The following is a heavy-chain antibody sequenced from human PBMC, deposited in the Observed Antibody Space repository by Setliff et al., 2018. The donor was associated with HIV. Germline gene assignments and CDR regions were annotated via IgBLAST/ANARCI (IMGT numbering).Heavy chain of an antibody. V-gene: IGHV1-8*02. CDR3: ARDGSKADYGDYQGYWYFDL. CDR2: MNPNSGNT. D-gene: IGHD4-17*01. CDR1: GYTFTSYD. Sequence: ASVKVSCKASGYTFTSYDINWVRQATGQGLEWMGWMNPNSGNTGYAQKFQGRVTMTRNTSISTAYMELSSLRSEDTAVYYCARDGSKADYGDYQGYWYFDLWGRGTLVTVSS. J-gene: IGHJ2*01.